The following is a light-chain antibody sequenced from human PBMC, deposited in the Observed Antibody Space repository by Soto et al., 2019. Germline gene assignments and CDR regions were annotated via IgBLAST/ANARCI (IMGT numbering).Light chain of an antibody. Sequence: DLQMTQSPSSLSASVGDRVTITCRASQSTSSYLNWYQQKPGKAPKLLLYAASSLQSGVPSRFSGSGSETDFTHTSSSRQPEDFATYYCQQSYSTLYTFGQGTKLEIK. J-gene: IGKJ2*01. V-gene: IGKV1-39*01. CDR1: QSTSSY. CDR2: AAS. CDR3: QQSYSTLYT.